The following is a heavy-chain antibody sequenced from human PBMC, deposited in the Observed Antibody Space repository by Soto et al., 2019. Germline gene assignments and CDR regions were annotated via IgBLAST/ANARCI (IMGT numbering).Heavy chain of an antibody. CDR2: IVVGSGNT. CDR1: GFTFTSSA. D-gene: IGHD5-12*01. J-gene: IGHJ4*02. Sequence: QMQLVQSGPEVKKPGTSVKVSCKATGFTFTSSAVQWVRQARGQRLEWIGWIVVGSGNTNYAQKFQERVTITRDMSTSTAYMELSSLRSDDTAVYYCASEIEMATPSACYWGQGTLVTVSS. CDR3: ASEIEMATPSACY. V-gene: IGHV1-58*01.